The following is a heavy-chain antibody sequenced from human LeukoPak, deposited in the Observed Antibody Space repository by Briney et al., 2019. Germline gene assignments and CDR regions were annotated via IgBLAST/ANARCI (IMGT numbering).Heavy chain of an antibody. CDR3: ARVRTGAFYFDY. J-gene: IGHJ4*02. Sequence: ASVKVSCKASGGTLSSYAISWVRQAPGQGLEWKGGIIPIFGTANYAQKFQGRVTITADESTSTAYMELGSLRSEDTAVYYCARVRTGAFYFDYWGQGTLVTVSS. CDR2: IIPIFGTA. V-gene: IGHV1-69*13. CDR1: GGTLSSYA.